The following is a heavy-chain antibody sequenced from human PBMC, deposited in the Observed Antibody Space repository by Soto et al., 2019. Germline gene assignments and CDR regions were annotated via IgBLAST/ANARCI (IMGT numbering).Heavy chain of an antibody. V-gene: IGHV1-69*01. Sequence: QVQLVQSGAEVKKPGSSVKVSCKASGGTFSSYAISWVRQAPGQGLEWMGGNIPIFGTANYAQKFQGRVTITADESTSTAYMELSSPRSEDTAVYYCARVPYDFWCGPYYFDYWGQGTLVAVCS. D-gene: IGHD3-3*01. CDR2: NIPIFGTA. CDR1: GGTFSSYA. J-gene: IGHJ4*02. CDR3: ARVPYDFWCGPYYFDY.